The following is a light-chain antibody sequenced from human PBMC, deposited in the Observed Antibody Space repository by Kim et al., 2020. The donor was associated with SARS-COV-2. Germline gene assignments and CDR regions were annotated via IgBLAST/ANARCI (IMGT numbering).Light chain of an antibody. J-gene: IGLJ3*02. CDR1: SSDVGSYNL. CDR3: CSYAGSSTFGV. CDR2: EVS. Sequence: HSALTQPASVSGSPGQSITISCTGTSSDVGSYNLVSWYQQHPGKAPKLMIYEVSKRPSGVSNRFSGSKSGNTASLTISGLQAEDEADYYCCSYAGSSTFGVFGGGTQLTVL. V-gene: IGLV2-23*02.